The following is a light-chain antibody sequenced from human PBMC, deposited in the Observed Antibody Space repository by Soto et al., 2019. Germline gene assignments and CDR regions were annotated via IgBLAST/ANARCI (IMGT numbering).Light chain of an antibody. CDR3: QQYGNSYT. Sequence: EIVLTQSPGTLSLSPGERATLSCRASQSVSSSSLAWYQQKPGQAPRLFIYGASTRATGIPDRFSGSGSGTDFTLTISRLEPEDVAVYYCQQYGNSYTFGQGTKLEIK. CDR1: QSVSSSS. J-gene: IGKJ2*01. V-gene: IGKV3-20*01. CDR2: GAS.